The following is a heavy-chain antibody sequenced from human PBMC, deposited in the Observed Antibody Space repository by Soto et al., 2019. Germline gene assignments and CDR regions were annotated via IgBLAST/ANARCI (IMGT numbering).Heavy chain of an antibody. Sequence: QVQLVQSGAEVKKPGASVKVSCTASGYTFSTYGITWVRQAPGQGLEWMGWISAYNGNTNYAQKVQGRLTMTTDTSTSTAYMELRSLRSDDTAVYYCARDFDFWSGSLYFQHWGQGTLVTVSS. CDR3: ARDFDFWSGSLYFQH. D-gene: IGHD3-3*01. CDR2: ISAYNGNT. CDR1: GYTFSTYG. V-gene: IGHV1-18*01. J-gene: IGHJ1*01.